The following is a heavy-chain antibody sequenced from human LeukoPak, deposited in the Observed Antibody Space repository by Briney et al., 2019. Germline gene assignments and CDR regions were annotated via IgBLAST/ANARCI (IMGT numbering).Heavy chain of an antibody. CDR3: ARDQGYSFDI. CDR1: GFIVSSNY. V-gene: IGHV3-53*01. J-gene: IGHJ3*02. Sequence: GGSLRLSCAASGFIVSSNYMGWVRQAPGKGLEWVSVIYSGGSTFYADSVKGRFTISRDNAKNSLYLQMNSLRDEDTAVYYCARDQGYSFDIWGQGTMVTVSS. D-gene: IGHD6-13*01. CDR2: IYSGGST.